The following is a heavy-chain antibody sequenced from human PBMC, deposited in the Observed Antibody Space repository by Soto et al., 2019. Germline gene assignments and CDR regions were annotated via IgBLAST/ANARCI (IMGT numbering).Heavy chain of an antibody. CDR2: ISGSGGST. J-gene: IGHJ4*02. D-gene: IGHD1-26*01. CDR3: AKSPYSGSSDLDY. Sequence: GGSLRLSCAASGFTFSSYAMSWVRQAPGKGLEWVSAISGSGGSTYYADSVKGRFTISRDNSKNTLYLQMKSLSAEDTAVYYCAKSPYSGSSDLDYWGQGTLVTVSS. V-gene: IGHV3-23*01. CDR1: GFTFSSYA.